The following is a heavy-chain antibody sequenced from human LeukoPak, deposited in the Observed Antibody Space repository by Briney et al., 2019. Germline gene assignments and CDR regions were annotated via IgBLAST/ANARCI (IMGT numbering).Heavy chain of an antibody. Sequence: SETLSLTCSVSGYSVSSGYYWGWIRQPPGKGLEWIGSIYHSGSTYYNPSLKSRVTVSVDTSKNQFSLKLSSVTAADTAVYYCARMVYNWNAGSWDFDYWGQGTLVTVFS. J-gene: IGHJ4*02. CDR2: IYHSGST. D-gene: IGHD1-20*01. CDR3: ARMVYNWNAGSWDFDY. CDR1: GYSVSSGYY. V-gene: IGHV4-38-2*02.